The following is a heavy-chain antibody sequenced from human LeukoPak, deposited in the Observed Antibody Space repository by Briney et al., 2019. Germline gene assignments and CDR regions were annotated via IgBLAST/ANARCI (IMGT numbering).Heavy chain of an antibody. J-gene: IGHJ4*02. D-gene: IGHD3-22*01. V-gene: IGHV4-31*03. CDR3: ARNNYDSSGSFDY. CDR2: IYYSGST. CDR1: GGSISSGGYY. Sequence: SQTLSLTCTVSGGSISSGGYYWSWIRQHPGKGLEWIGYIYYSGSTYYNPSLKSRVTISVDTSKNQFSLKLSSVTAADTAVYYCARNNYDSSGSFDYWGQGTLVTVSS.